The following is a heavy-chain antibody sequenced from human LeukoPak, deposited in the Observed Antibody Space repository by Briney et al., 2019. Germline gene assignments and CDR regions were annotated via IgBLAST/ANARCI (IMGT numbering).Heavy chain of an antibody. CDR2: IYYSGSP. Sequence: SETLSLTRTVSGVSISRYDLSSIRQPPGKGLEWIGYIYYSGSPNYNPSLKSRVTISVDTSQNQFSLTLTSVTAADTAVYYCAGSYCSADSCFDHWGQGTLVTVSS. CDR1: GVSISRYD. CDR3: AGSYCSADSCFDH. D-gene: IGHD2-15*01. V-gene: IGHV4-59*08. J-gene: IGHJ5*02.